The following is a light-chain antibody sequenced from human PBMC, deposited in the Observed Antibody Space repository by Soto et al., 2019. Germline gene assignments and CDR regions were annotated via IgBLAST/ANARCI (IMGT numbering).Light chain of an antibody. CDR3: QQSYSTPPGT. V-gene: IGKV1-39*01. Sequence: IRMRLSVSAVSAKERDRVTITCRASQSISTYLIWYQQKPGKAPKLLIYATSSLQSGVPSRFSGSGSGTDFTLTISSLQPEDFATYYCQQSYSTPPGTFGQRSNVDI. CDR1: QSISTY. CDR2: ATS. J-gene: IGKJ1*01.